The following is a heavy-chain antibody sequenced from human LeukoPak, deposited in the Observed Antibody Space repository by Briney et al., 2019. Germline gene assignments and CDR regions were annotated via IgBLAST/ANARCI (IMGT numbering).Heavy chain of an antibody. CDR3: AKGGGTYLLTYFDY. V-gene: IGHV3-30*18. J-gene: IGHJ4*02. CDR2: ISYDGSNK. CDR1: GFTFSSFG. Sequence: GGSLRLSCAASGFTFSSFGMHWARQAPGKGLEWVAVISYDGSNKYYADSVKGRFTISRDSSKNTLYLQMNSLRAEDTAVYYCAKGGGTYLLTYFDYWGQGTLVTVSS. D-gene: IGHD1-26*01.